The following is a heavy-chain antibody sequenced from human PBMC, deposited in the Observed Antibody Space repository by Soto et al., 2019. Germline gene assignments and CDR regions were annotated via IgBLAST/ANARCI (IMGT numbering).Heavy chain of an antibody. CDR3: ARHKSRSGSYQIDY. Sequence: PGESLKISCKGSGYIFTNYCITWVRQMPGKGLEWMGTMDPKDSYTNYSPSFQGHVTISPDKSINTAYLQWSSLKASDTAIYYCARHKSRSGSYQIDYWGQGTLVTVSS. CDR2: MDPKDSYT. D-gene: IGHD3-22*01. V-gene: IGHV5-10-1*01. J-gene: IGHJ4*02. CDR1: GYIFTNYC.